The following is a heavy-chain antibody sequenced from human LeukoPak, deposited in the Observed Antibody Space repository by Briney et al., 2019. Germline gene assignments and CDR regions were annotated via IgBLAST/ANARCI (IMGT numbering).Heavy chain of an antibody. Sequence: SETLSLTCTVSGGSISSYYWSWIRQPPGKGLEWIGYIYHSGSTYYNPSLKSRVTISVDRSKNQFSLKLSSVTAADTAVYYCASHGPSGSYFAFDFWGQGIVVTVSS. CDR3: ASHGPSGSYFAFDF. V-gene: IGHV4-59*12. D-gene: IGHD3-10*01. J-gene: IGHJ4*02. CDR2: IYHSGST. CDR1: GGSISSYY.